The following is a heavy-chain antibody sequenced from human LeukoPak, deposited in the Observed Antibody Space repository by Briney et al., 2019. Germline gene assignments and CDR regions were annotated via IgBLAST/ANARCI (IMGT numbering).Heavy chain of an antibody. J-gene: IGHJ4*02. V-gene: IGHV4-59*01. CDR1: GDSISPYY. D-gene: IGHD4-17*01. CDR2: IYDSGST. Sequence: PSETLSLTCTVSGDSISPYYWSWIRQPPGQGLEWIGYIYDSGSTNYNPSLKSRVTISVDTSKNQFSLKLSSVTAADAAVYYCARIYRYGDFFDHWGQGTLVTVSS. CDR3: ARIYRYGDFFDH.